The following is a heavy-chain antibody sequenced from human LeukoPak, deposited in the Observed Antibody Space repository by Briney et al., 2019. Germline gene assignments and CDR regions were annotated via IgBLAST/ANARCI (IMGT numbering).Heavy chain of an antibody. V-gene: IGHV4-39*01. CDR1: GGSISSSSYY. CDR3: ARRWIAAAGRGGD. D-gene: IGHD6-13*01. J-gene: IGHJ4*02. CDR2: IYYSGST. Sequence: PSETLSLTCTVSGGSISSSSYYWGWIRQPPGKGLEWIGSIYYSGSTYYNPSLKSRVTISVDTSKNQFSLKLSSVTAADTAVYYCARRWIAAAGRGGDWGQGTLVTVSS.